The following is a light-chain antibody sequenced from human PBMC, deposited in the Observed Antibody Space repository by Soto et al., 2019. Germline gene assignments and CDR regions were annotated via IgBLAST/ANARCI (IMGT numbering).Light chain of an antibody. CDR1: RSVLYTSNNKNY. Sequence: DIVMTQSPDSLAVSLGERATINCKSSRSVLYTSNNKNYLAWYQQKPGQPPKLLIYWASTRESGVPDRFSGSGSGTDFTLTIKSLQAEDVAVYHCQQYQTIPITVGQGTRLEIK. CDR3: QQYQTIPIT. V-gene: IGKV4-1*01. J-gene: IGKJ5*01. CDR2: WAS.